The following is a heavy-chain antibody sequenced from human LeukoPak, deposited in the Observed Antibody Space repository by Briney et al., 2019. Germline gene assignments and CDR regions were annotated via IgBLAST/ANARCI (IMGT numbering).Heavy chain of an antibody. CDR3: ARVLYSSSWRYYYYYGMDV. CDR1: GGSISSYY. CDR2: IYYSGST. D-gene: IGHD6-13*01. Sequence: PSETLSLTCTVSGGSISSYYWSWIRQPPGKGLEWIGYIYYSGSTNYNPSLKSRVTISVDTSKNQFSLKLSSVTAADTAVYYCARVLYSSSWRYYYYYGMDVWGQGTTVTVSS. V-gene: IGHV4-59*01. J-gene: IGHJ6*02.